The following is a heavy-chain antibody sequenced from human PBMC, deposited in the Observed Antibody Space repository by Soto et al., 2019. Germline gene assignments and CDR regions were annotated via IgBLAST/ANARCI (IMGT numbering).Heavy chain of an antibody. V-gene: IGHV4-61*01. Sequence: SETLSLTCTVSGGSVSSGSYYWSWIRQPPGKGLEWIGYIYYSGSTNYNPSLKSRVTISVDTSKNQFSLKLSSVTAADTAVYYCAKDRTAYYYYYDMDVWGQGTTVTVSS. CDR2: IYYSGST. J-gene: IGHJ6*02. CDR3: AKDRTAYYYYYDMDV. CDR1: GGSVSSGSYY.